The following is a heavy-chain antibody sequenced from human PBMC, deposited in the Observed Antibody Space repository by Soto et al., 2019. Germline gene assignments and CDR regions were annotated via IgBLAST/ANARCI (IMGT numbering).Heavy chain of an antibody. CDR2: ISCSGGAT. J-gene: IGHJ4*02. D-gene: IGHD3-9*01. V-gene: IGHV3-23*01. CDR3: AKGEYFDYVLSFDS. Sequence: PGGSLSLSSSVSGFTYSRYVMNWDRQVPGKGLESVSFISCSGGATYYAVSVKSRFTMARDNSKNTLYLQMNSLRVEDTAVYYCAKGEYFDYVLSFDSWGQGTLVTVSS. CDR1: GFTYSRYV.